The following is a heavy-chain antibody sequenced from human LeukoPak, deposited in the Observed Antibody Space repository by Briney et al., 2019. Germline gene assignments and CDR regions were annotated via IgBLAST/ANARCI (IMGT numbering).Heavy chain of an antibody. CDR1: GGSFSGYY. J-gene: IGHJ5*02. CDR3: ARGRRVGWFDP. V-gene: IGHV4-34*01. Sequence: PETLSLTCAVYGGSFSGYYWSWIRQPPGKGLEWIGEINHSGSTNYNPSLKSRVTISVDTSKNQFSLKLSSVTAADTAVYYCARGRRVGWFDPWGQGTLVTVSS. CDR2: INHSGST.